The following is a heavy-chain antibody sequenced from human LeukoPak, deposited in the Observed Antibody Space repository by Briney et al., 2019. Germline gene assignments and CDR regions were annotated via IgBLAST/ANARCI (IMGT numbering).Heavy chain of an antibody. Sequence: GGSLRLSCGASGFTFSTFSMTRVRQALGKGLEWVSSISISSTDYIYYADSVKGRFTISRDNAKNSLYLQMNSLRAEDTAVYYCARVGKSSSWYFIDYWGQGTLVTVSS. CDR2: ISISSTDYI. J-gene: IGHJ4*02. D-gene: IGHD6-13*01. CDR3: ARVGKSSSWYFIDY. CDR1: GFTFSTFS. V-gene: IGHV3-21*01.